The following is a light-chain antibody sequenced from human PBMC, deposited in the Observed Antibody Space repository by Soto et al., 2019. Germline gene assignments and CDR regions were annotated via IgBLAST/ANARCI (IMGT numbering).Light chain of an antibody. V-gene: IGLV2-8*01. J-gene: IGLJ1*01. CDR2: EVS. CDR1: SSDVGGYNY. CDR3: SSYAGSNNFV. Sequence: QSVLTQPPSASGSPGQSVTISCTGTSSDVGGYNYVSWYQQQPGKAPKLMIYEVSKQPSGVPDRFSGSKSGNTASLTVSGLQAEDEADYYCSSYAGSNNFVFGTGTKLTVL.